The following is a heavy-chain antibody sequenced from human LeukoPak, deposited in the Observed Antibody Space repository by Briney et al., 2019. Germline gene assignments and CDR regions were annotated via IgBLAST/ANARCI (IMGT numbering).Heavy chain of an antibody. Sequence: ASVKVSCKASGYTFTSYGISWVRQAPGQGLEWMGWISAYNGNTNYAQKLQGRVTMTTDTSTSTAYMELRSLRSDDTAVYYCARDFKGALLWFGELLRLDYWGQGTLVTVSS. CDR1: GYTFTSYG. D-gene: IGHD3-10*01. CDR3: ARDFKGALLWFGELLRLDY. J-gene: IGHJ4*02. CDR2: ISAYNGNT. V-gene: IGHV1-18*01.